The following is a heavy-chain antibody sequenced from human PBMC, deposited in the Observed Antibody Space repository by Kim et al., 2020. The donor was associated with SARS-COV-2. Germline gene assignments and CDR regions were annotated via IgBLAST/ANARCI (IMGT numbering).Heavy chain of an antibody. CDR3: ARDRRYCSSTSCYGPNDY. D-gene: IGHD2-2*01. CDR2: INPNSGGT. V-gene: IGHV1-2*06. CDR1: GYTFTGYY. J-gene: IGHJ4*02. Sequence: ASVKVSCKASGYTFTGYYMHWVRQAPGQGLEWMGRINPNSGGTNYAQKFQGRVTMTRDTSISTAYMELSRLRSDDTAVYYCARDRRYCSSTSCYGPNDYWGQGTLVTVSS.